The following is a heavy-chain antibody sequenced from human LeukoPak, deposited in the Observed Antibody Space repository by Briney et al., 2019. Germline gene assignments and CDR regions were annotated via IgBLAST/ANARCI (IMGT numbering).Heavy chain of an antibody. CDR2: FYSSGST. CDR1: GGSMSDYY. Sequence: SETLSLTCTVSGGSMSDYYWSWIRQPAGKGLEWIGRFYSSGSTNYNPSLKSRVTLSADISKNQFSLNLSSVTAADTAVYYCASEGIRDYYYYIMDVWGKGTTVTISS. V-gene: IGHV4-4*07. J-gene: IGHJ6*03. CDR3: ASEGIRDYYYYIMDV. D-gene: IGHD1-14*01.